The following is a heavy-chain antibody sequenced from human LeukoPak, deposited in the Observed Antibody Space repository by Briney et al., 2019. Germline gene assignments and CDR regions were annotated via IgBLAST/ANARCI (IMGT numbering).Heavy chain of an antibody. CDR1: GYTFIIYG. J-gene: IGHJ4*02. CDR2: ISPYNGNT. CDR3: ARRDGSYYLL. V-gene: IGHV1-18*01. Sequence: ASVKVSCKASGYTFIIYGISWVRQAPGQGLEWMGWISPYNGNTNYAQKLRGRLTMTTDTSTGTAYMELRSLRSDDAAVYYCARRDGSYYLLWGQGTLVTVSS. D-gene: IGHD3-10*01.